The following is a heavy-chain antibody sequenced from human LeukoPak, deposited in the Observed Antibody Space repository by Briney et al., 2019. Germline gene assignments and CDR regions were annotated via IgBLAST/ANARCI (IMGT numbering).Heavy chain of an antibody. V-gene: IGHV4-34*01. J-gene: IGHJ4*02. CDR1: GGSLSDYY. CDR3: ASRLRDSSGYYSGFDY. D-gene: IGHD3-22*01. Sequence: SETLSLTCTVYGGSLSDYYWSWIRQPPGKRLEWIGEINHSGSTNYNPSLKSRVTISVDTSKNQFSLKLRSVTAADTAVYYCASRLRDSSGYYSGFDYWGQGTLVTVSS. CDR2: INHSGST.